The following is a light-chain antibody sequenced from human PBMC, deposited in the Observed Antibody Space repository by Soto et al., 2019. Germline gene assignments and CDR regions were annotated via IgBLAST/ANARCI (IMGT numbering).Light chain of an antibody. CDR3: QQRSVWPPLN. V-gene: IGKV3-11*02. Sequence: VLTQSPDTLSLSPGERATLSCRATETVGINLAWFQQKPGQTPRLLIYHASTRVTGIPARFRGSGYGRDFPLTISSLEPEDFAVYYCQQRSVWPPLNFDGGTKVEIK. CDR2: HAS. J-gene: IGKJ4*01. CDR1: ETVGIN.